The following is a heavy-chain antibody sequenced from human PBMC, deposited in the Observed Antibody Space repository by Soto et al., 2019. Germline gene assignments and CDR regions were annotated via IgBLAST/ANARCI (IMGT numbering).Heavy chain of an antibody. CDR1: GFTFSSYA. Sequence: EVQLLESGGGLVQPGGSLRLSCAASGFTFSSYAMSWVRQAPGKGLEWVSAISGSGGSTYYADSVKGRFTISRDNSKNTLYLQMNSLRAEDTAVYYCAKDLEEIGYFDWIGYYFDYWGQGTLVTVSS. J-gene: IGHJ4*02. V-gene: IGHV3-23*01. D-gene: IGHD3-9*01. CDR3: AKDLEEIGYFDWIGYYFDY. CDR2: ISGSGGST.